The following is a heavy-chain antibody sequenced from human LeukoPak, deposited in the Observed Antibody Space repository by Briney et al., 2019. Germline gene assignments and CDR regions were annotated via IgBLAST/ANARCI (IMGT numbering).Heavy chain of an antibody. Sequence: SETLSLTCTVSGGSISSYYWSWIRQPPGKGLEWSGRIYTRGGANYNPSLKSRVTISVDTSKNQFSLKLSSVTAADTAVYYCARDTRWELLSSGGGYYFDYWGQGTLVTVSS. V-gene: IGHV4-4*08. J-gene: IGHJ4*02. D-gene: IGHD1-26*01. CDR3: ARDTRWELLSSGGGYYFDY. CDR1: GGSISSYY. CDR2: IYTRGGA.